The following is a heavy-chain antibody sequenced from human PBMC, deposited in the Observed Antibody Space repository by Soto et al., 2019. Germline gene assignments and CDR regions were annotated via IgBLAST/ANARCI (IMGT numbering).Heavy chain of an antibody. V-gene: IGHV3-23*01. CDR3: AKGGPGRSSWFFSIFDY. CDR1: GFTFSSYA. CDR2: ISGSGGST. J-gene: IGHJ4*02. Sequence: GGSLRLSCAASGFTFSSYAMSWVRQAPGKGLEWVSAISGSGGSTYYADSVKGRFTISRDNSKNTLYLQMNSLRAEDTAVYYCAKGGPGRSSWFFSIFDYWGQGTLVTVSS. D-gene: IGHD6-13*01.